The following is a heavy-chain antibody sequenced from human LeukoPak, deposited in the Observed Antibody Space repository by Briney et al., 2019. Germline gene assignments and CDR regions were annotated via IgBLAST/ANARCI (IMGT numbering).Heavy chain of an antibody. D-gene: IGHD3-9*01. CDR3: GRVSNFDWLLSRNWFDP. CDR1: GFTVSRNY. V-gene: IGHV3-53*01. Sequence: GGSLRLSCAASGFTVSRNYMSWVRQAPGKGLECVSVIYSGDSTYYADSVKGRFTISRDNSKNTLYLQMNSLRAEDTAVYYCGRVSNFDWLLSRNWFDPWGQGTLVTVSS. CDR2: IYSGDST. J-gene: IGHJ5*02.